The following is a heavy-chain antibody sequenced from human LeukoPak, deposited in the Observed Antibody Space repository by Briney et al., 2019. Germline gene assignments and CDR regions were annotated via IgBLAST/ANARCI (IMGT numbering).Heavy chain of an antibody. CDR1: GGSISSYY. CDR2: ISYSGST. Sequence: SETLSLTCTVSGGSISSYYRSWMRQPPGKGLEWIGYISYSGSTIYNPSLKSRVTISVDTSKNQFSLKLTSATAADTAVYYCARRVHYYDTSGYSYYFDYWGQGTLVTVSS. V-gene: IGHV4-59*01. J-gene: IGHJ4*02. D-gene: IGHD3-22*01. CDR3: ARRVHYYDTSGYSYYFDY.